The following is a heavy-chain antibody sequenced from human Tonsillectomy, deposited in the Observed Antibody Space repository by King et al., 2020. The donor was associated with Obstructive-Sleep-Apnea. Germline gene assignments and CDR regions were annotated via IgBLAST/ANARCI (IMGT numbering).Heavy chain of an antibody. Sequence: VQLVESGGGLVQPEGSLRLSCAASGFTFSSYWMSWVRQAPGKGLEWVANIKQDGSEKYYVDSVKGRFTISRDNAKNSLYLQMNSLRAEDTAVYYCARDRVGATVGYWGQGTLVTVSS. V-gene: IGHV3-7*01. D-gene: IGHD1-26*01. CDR2: IKQDGSEK. CDR1: GFTFSSYW. J-gene: IGHJ4*02. CDR3: ARDRVGATVGY.